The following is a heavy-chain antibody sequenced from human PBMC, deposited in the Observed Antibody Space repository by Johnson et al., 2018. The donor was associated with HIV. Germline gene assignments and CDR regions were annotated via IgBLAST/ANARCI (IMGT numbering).Heavy chain of an antibody. CDR2: ISSSGSTI. Sequence: QVQLVESGGGLVKPGGSLRLSCAASGFTFSDYYMSWIRQAPGKGLEWVSYISSSGSTIYYADSVKGRFTISRDNAKNSLYLQMNSLRAGDTAVYYCARGVSMFSSSWLGSYALDIWGQGTMVTVSS. V-gene: IGHV3-11*04. J-gene: IGHJ3*02. CDR1: GFTFSDYY. D-gene: IGHD6-13*01. CDR3: ARGVSMFSSSWLGSYALDI.